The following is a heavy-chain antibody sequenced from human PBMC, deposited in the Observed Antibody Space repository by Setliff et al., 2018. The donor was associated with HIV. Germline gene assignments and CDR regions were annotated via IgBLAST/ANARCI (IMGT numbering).Heavy chain of an antibody. V-gene: IGHV4-34*01. CDR1: GGSFSGYY. CDR3: EAATVGETGYYGIDV. CDR2: INDNGST. Sequence: PSETLSLTCAVYGGSFSGYYWSWIRQPPGKGLEWIGEINDNGSTNYNPSLKSRVTISVDTSKNQFSLKLSSVTAADTAVYYCEAATVGETGYYGIDVWGPGTTVTVSS. D-gene: IGHD1-26*01. J-gene: IGHJ6*02.